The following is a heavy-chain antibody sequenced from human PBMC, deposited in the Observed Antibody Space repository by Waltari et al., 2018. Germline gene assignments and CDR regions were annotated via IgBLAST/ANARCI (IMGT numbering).Heavy chain of an antibody. CDR2: SNRDRSST. Sequence: EVQLVESGGGLVQPGGSPRLSCAASGFTYSMYWMHWVRQAPGKGLVWVSRSNRDRSSTISADSVKGQLTISKDNAKNTVYLQMNSLRAEDTAIYYCARGARRTTVTTAWWYFDLWGRGTLVTVSS. CDR3: ARGARRTTVTTAWWYFDL. D-gene: IGHD4-17*01. J-gene: IGHJ2*01. CDR1: GFTYSMYW. V-gene: IGHV3-74*01.